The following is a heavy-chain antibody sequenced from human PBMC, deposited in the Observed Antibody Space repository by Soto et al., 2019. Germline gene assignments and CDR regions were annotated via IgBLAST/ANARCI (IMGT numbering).Heavy chain of an antibody. CDR3: ARDGHDFWSGYGAGPFDY. D-gene: IGHD3-3*01. CDR1: GFTFSSYA. V-gene: IGHV3-30-3*01. J-gene: IGHJ4*02. CDR2: ISYDGSNK. Sequence: ESGGGVVQPGRSLRLSCAASGFTFSSYAMHWVRQAPGKGLEWVAVISYDGSNKYYADSVKGRFTISRDNSKNTLYLQMNSLRAEDTAVYYCARDGHDFWSGYGAGPFDYWGQGTLVTVSS.